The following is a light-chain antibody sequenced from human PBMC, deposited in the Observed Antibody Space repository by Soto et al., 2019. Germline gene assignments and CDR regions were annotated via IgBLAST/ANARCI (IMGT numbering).Light chain of an antibody. J-gene: IGKJ4*01. CDR2: GAS. V-gene: IGKV3-20*01. Sequence: EVVLTQSPGTLSLSPGERSTLSCSASQTVSRTYLAWYQQKPGQAHRLLMYGASSRGTGIPDRFSGGGSGTDFTLTISRLEPEDFAVYYCLQYDTSPLTFGGGTKVDIK. CDR1: QTVSRTY. CDR3: LQYDTSPLT.